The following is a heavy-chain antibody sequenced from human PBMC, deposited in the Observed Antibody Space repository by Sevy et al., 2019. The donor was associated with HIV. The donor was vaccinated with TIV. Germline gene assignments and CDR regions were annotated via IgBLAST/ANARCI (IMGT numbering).Heavy chain of an antibody. CDR3: ARSSSGWYEYTFDY. CDR1: GFTVSSNY. CDR2: IYSGGST. Sequence: GGSLRLSCAASGFTVSSNYMSWVRQAPGKGLEWVSVIYSGGSTYYADSVKGRFTISRDNSKNTLYLQMNNLRAEDTAVYYCARSSSGWYEYTFDYWGQGTLVTVSS. J-gene: IGHJ4*02. D-gene: IGHD6-19*01. V-gene: IGHV3-53*01.